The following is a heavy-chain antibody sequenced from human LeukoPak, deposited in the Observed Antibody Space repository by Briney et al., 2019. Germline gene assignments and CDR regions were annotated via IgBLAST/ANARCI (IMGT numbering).Heavy chain of an antibody. V-gene: IGHV4-34*01. D-gene: IGHD1-1*01. CDR1: GGSLSDYY. CDR2: INHSGST. CDR3: ASQVRLERRYYYYYMDV. J-gene: IGHJ6*03. Sequence: SETLSLTCAVYGGSLSDYYRSWIRQPPGKGLEWIGEINHSGSTNYNPSLKSRVTISLDTSKNQFSLKLSSVTAADTAVYYCASQVRLERRYYYYYMDVWDKGTTVTVSS.